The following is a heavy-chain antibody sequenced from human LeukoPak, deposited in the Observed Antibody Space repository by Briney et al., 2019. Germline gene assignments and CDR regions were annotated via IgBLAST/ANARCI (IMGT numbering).Heavy chain of an antibody. V-gene: IGHV3-30*02. CDR1: GFSFSSYG. D-gene: IGHD1-26*01. CDR2: IRYDGSDK. J-gene: IGHJ4*02. Sequence: QPGGSLRLSCKASGFSFSSYGMHWVRQAPGKGLEWVAFIRYDGSDKYYADSVKGRITISRDNSNNILYLQLNSLRPEDTAVFYCAKDGVGTSTAAYWGQGALVTVSS. CDR3: AKDGVGTSTAAY.